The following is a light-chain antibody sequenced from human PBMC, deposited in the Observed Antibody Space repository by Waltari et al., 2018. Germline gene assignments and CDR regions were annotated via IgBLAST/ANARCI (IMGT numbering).Light chain of an antibody. CDR1: QSVNRY. J-gene: IGKJ5*01. CDR3: QQRANWPPVT. V-gene: IGKV3-11*01. Sequence: DIVLTQSPGTLSLSPGERATLSCRASQSVNRYFAWYQHKPGQAPRLLIYDASNRATGIPARFSGSGSGTDFTLTISSLEPEDFAVYYCQQRANWPPVTFGQGTRLEIK. CDR2: DAS.